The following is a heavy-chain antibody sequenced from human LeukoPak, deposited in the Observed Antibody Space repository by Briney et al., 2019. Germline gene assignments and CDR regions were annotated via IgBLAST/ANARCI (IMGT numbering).Heavy chain of an antibody. CDR3: ARANFLYCSSSTCLFDY. CDR1: GYTFTDYY. CDR2: INPNDGDT. Sequence: ASVKVSCKASGYTFTDYYMHWVRQAPGQGFEWMGWINPNDGDTNYAQKLQGRVTMTRDTSISTAHMEVSRLRSDDTAVYYCARANFLYCSSSTCLFDYWGQGTLVTVSS. V-gene: IGHV1-2*02. J-gene: IGHJ4*02. D-gene: IGHD2-2*01.